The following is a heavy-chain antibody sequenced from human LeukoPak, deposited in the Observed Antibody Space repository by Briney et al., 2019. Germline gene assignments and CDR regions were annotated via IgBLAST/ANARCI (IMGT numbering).Heavy chain of an antibody. Sequence: PGGSLRLSCAASGFTFSSYSMNWVRQAPGKGLEWVSVIYSGGSTYYADSVKGRFTISRDNSKNTLYLQMNSLRAEDTAVYYCASSSGYYLFLDYWGQGTLVTVSS. CDR3: ASSSGYYLFLDY. J-gene: IGHJ4*02. V-gene: IGHV3-66*02. CDR2: IYSGGST. D-gene: IGHD3-22*01. CDR1: GFTFSSYS.